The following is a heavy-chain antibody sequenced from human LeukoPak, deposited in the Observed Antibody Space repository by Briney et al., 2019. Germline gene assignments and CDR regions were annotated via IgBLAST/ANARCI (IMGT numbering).Heavy chain of an antibody. J-gene: IGHJ6*02. CDR1: GGSFSGYY. D-gene: IGHD6-19*01. V-gene: IGHV4-4*07. Sequence: SETQSFTCAVYGGSFSGYYWSWIRQPAGKGLEWIGRIYTSGSTNYNPSLKSRLTMSVDTSNNQFSLKLNSVTAADTAVYYCARDISGWYGSDVWGQGTTVTVSS. CDR3: ARDISGWYGSDV. CDR2: IYTSGST.